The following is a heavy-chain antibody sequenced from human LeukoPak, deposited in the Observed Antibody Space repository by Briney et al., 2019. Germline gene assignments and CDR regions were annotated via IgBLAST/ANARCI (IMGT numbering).Heavy chain of an antibody. Sequence: GGSLRLSCAASGFTFSSYWMHWVRQAPGKGLVWVSRINSDGSSTSYADSVKGRFTISRDNAKNTLYLQMNSLRAEDTAVYYCARDALAAGYRLEWYYFDYWGQGTLVTVSS. CDR2: INSDGSST. J-gene: IGHJ4*02. CDR3: ARDALAAGYRLEWYYFDY. CDR1: GFTFSSYW. V-gene: IGHV3-74*01. D-gene: IGHD2-2*01.